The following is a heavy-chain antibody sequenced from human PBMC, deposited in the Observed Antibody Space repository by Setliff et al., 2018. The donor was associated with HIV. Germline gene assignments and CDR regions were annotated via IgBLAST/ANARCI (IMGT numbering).Heavy chain of an antibody. Sequence: SETLSLTCTVSGGSIRNAGHCWSWIRQRPGRGLEWIGYVFYSGTTYYNPSLKSRLVISVDSSKNLFSLNLKSVTAADTAVYYCAGADYSDTSGYYSNFDYWGQGTLVTVSS. CDR3: AGADYSDTSGYYSNFDY. CDR2: VFYSGTT. J-gene: IGHJ4*02. CDR1: GGSIRNAGHC. D-gene: IGHD3-22*01. V-gene: IGHV4-31*03.